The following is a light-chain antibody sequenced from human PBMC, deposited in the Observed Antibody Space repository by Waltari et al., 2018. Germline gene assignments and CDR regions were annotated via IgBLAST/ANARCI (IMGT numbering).Light chain of an antibody. V-gene: IGLV1-40*01. CDR3: QSFDIRLSGGVV. CDR2: GNN. J-gene: IGLJ3*02. CDR1: SSNIGARHD. Sequence: QSVLTQPPSMSGAPGQRVTISCTGSSSNIGARHDVHRYQVFPGTAPKLLIYGNNNRPSGVPDRFSGSKSDTSASLAIGGLQAEDEADYYCQSFDIRLSGGVVFGGGTKVTVL.